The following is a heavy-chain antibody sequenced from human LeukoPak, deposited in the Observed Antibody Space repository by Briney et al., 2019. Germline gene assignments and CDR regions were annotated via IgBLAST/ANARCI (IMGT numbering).Heavy chain of an antibody. V-gene: IGHV4-34*01. CDR2: INHSGST. J-gene: IGHJ4*02. CDR3: ARGLSGLH. D-gene: IGHD2/OR15-2a*01. CDR1: GGSFSGYY. Sequence: PSETLSLTCAVYGGSFSGYYWSWIRQPLGKGLEWIGEINHSGSTNYNPSLKSRVTISVDTSKNQFSLKLSSVTAADTAVYYCARGLSGLHWGQGTLVTVSS.